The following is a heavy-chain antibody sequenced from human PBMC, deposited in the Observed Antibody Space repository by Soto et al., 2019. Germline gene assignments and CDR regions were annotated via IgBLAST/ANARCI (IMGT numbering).Heavy chain of an antibody. Sequence: RLSCAASGFTFSSCEMNWVRQAPGKGLEWVSYISSSGSTIYYADSVKGRFTISRDNAKNSLYLQMNSLRAEDTAVYYCARGGSTYGMDVWGQGTTVTVSS. D-gene: IGHD2-15*01. CDR1: GFTFSSCE. CDR2: ISSSGSTI. V-gene: IGHV3-48*03. J-gene: IGHJ6*02. CDR3: ARGGSTYGMDV.